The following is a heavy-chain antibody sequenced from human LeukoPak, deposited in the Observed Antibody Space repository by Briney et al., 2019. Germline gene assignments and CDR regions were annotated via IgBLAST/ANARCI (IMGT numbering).Heavy chain of an antibody. CDR3: ARGGYSYGHYYYYMDV. Sequence: PSETLSLTCTVSGGSISSSSYYWSWIRQPAGKGLEWIGRIYTSGSTNYNPSLKSRVTISVDTSKNQFSLKLSSVTAADTAVYYCARGGYSYGHYYYYMDVWGKGTTVTISS. CDR2: IYTSGST. CDR1: GGSISSSSYY. J-gene: IGHJ6*03. D-gene: IGHD5-18*01. V-gene: IGHV4-61*02.